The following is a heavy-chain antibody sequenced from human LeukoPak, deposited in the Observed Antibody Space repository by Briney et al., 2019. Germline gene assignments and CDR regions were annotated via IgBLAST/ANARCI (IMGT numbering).Heavy chain of an antibody. CDR1: GFTFSSNA. Sequence: GGSLRLSCAASGFTFSSNAMSWVRQAPGKGLEWVSAITGSGVSTYYADSVRGRFTISRDNSKNTLYLQMNSLRAEDTAVYYCARETPIVVVVAATGYYFDYWGQGTLVTVSS. J-gene: IGHJ4*02. CDR3: ARETPIVVVVAATGYYFDY. V-gene: IGHV3-23*01. D-gene: IGHD2-15*01. CDR2: ITGSGVST.